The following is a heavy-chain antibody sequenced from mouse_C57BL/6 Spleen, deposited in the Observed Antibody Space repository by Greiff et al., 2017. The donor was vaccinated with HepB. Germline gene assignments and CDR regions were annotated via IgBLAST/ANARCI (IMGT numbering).Heavy chain of an antibody. J-gene: IGHJ3*01. CDR1: GYTFTSYW. D-gene: IGHD2-4*01. Sequence: QVQLQQSGAELVRPGSSVKLSCKASGYTFTSYWMDWVKQRPGQGLEWIGNIYPSDSETHYNQKFKDKATLTVDKSSSTAYMQLSSLTSEDSAVYYCARHDYDGVAYWGQGTLVTVSA. CDR2: IYPSDSET. CDR3: ARHDYDGVAY. V-gene: IGHV1-61*01.